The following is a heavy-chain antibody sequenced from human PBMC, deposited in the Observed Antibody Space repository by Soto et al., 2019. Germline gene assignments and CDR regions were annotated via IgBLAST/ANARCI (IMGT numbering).Heavy chain of an antibody. V-gene: IGHV3-23*01. CDR3: AKDRVGSAYYYYGMDV. CDR1: GFTFSSYA. Sequence: EVQLLESGGGLVQPGGSLRLSCAASGFTFSSYAMSWVRQAPGKGLEWVSAISGSGGSTYYADSVKGRLTISRDNSKNTLYLQMNSLRAEDTAVYYCAKDRVGSAYYYYGMDVWGQGTTVTVSS. D-gene: IGHD3-10*01. J-gene: IGHJ6*02. CDR2: ISGSGGST.